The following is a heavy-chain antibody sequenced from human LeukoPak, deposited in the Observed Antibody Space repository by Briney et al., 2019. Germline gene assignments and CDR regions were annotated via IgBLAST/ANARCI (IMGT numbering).Heavy chain of an antibody. CDR2: ISWDGGST. J-gene: IGHJ3*01. CDR3: ARDPTYYYDSSGYYRPLHDAFDF. D-gene: IGHD3-22*01. Sequence: GGSLRLSCAASGFTFDDYTMHWVRHAPGKGLEWVSLISWDGGSTYYADSAKGRFTISRDNAKNSLYLQMNSLRAEDTAVYYCARDPTYYYDSSGYYRPLHDAFDFWGQGTMVTVSS. CDR1: GFTFDDYT. V-gene: IGHV3-43*01.